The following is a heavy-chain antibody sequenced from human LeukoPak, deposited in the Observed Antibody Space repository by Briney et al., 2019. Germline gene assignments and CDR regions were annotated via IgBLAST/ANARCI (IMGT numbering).Heavy chain of an antibody. D-gene: IGHD6-6*01. CDR1: GFTFSDYY. CDR3: ASPKVAARASFDI. J-gene: IGHJ3*02. CDR2: ISSSGSTI. V-gene: IGHV3-11*01. Sequence: PGRSLRLSCAASGFTFSDYYMSWIRQAPGKGLEWVSYISSSGSTIYYADSVKGRFTISRDNAKNSLYLQMNSLRAEDTAVYYCASPKVAARASFDIWGQGTMVTVSS.